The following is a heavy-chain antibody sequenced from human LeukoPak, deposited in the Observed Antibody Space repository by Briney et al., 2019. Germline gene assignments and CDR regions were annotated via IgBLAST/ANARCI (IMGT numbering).Heavy chain of an antibody. CDR1: GFTFSTYT. CDR3: ARYDGSSSDY. CDR2: ISDNGGRT. J-gene: IGHJ4*02. Sequence: PGGSLRLSCAASGFTFSTYTMAWVRQAPGGGLEWVSGISDNGGRTYYADSVKGRFAISRDDSKSTLYLQMNSLRGEDTAVYYCARYDGSSSDYWGQGTLVTVSS. D-gene: IGHD6-6*01. V-gene: IGHV3-23*01.